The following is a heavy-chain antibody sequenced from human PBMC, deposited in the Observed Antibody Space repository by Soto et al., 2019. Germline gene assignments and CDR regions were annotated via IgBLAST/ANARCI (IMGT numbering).Heavy chain of an antibody. J-gene: IGHJ4*02. CDR3: ARRGSIVVVVDPRAARFDY. D-gene: IGHD2-15*01. Sequence: PSETLSLTCAVYGGSFSGYYWSWIRQPPGKGLEWIGEINHSGSTNYNPSLKSRVTISVDTSKNQFSLKLSSVTAADTAVYYCARRGSIVVVVDPRAARFDYWGQGTLVTVPQ. V-gene: IGHV4-34*01. CDR1: GGSFSGYY. CDR2: INHSGST.